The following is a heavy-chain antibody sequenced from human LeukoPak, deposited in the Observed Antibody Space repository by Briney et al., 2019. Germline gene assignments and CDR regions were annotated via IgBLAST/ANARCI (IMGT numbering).Heavy chain of an antibody. CDR1: GYTFTDYY. D-gene: IGHD4-23*01. CDR3: ARDSYGGNWSLGY. J-gene: IGHJ4*02. CDR2: INPNSGGT. V-gene: IGHV1-2*02. Sequence: GASVKVSCKASGYTFTDYYVHWVRQAPGQGLEWMGWINPNSGGTKYAQRFQGRVTMTRDTSFSTADMELNSLRSDDTGVYYCARDSYGGNWSLGYWGQGTLVTVSS.